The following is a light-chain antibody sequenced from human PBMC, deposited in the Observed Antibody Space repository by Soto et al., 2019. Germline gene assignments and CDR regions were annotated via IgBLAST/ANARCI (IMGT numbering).Light chain of an antibody. V-gene: IGKV3-15*01. CDR3: QQYNNWPHT. CDR1: QSVSNN. J-gene: IGKJ2*01. Sequence: EIVMTQSPATLSVSPGERATLSCRASQSVSNNLALYQQKPGQAPRLLIYGASTRATGIPARFSGSGSGTEFTLTISSLQSEDFAVYYCQQYNNWPHTFGQGTKLEIK. CDR2: GAS.